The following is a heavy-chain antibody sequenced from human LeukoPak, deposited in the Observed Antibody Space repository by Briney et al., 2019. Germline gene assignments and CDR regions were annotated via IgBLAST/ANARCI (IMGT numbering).Heavy chain of an antibody. CDR3: ARGGQRVWFGEYNDY. Sequence: ASVKVSCKASGYTFTSYYMHWVRQAPGQGLEWMGIINPSGGSISYAQKFQGRVTMTRDTSTSTVYMELSSLRSEDTAVYYCARGGQRVWFGEYNDYWGQGTLVTVSS. V-gene: IGHV1-46*01. J-gene: IGHJ4*02. CDR1: GYTFTSYY. CDR2: INPSGGSI. D-gene: IGHD3-10*01.